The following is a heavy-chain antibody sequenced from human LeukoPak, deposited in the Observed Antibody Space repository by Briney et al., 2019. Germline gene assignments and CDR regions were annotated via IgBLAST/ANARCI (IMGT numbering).Heavy chain of an antibody. Sequence: GASVKVSCKASGYTFTSYDINWVRQATGQGLEWMGWLNPNSGKTGYAQKFQGRVTMTRNTSIRTAYMELSSLRSEDTAVYYCARGRYYGDYMSYYYGMDVWGQGTTVTVSS. CDR1: GYTFTSYD. CDR3: ARGRYYGDYMSYYYGMDV. D-gene: IGHD4-17*01. V-gene: IGHV1-8*02. CDR2: LNPNSGKT. J-gene: IGHJ6*02.